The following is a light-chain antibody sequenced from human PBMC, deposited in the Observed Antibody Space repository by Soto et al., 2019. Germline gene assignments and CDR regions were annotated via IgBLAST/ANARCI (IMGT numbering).Light chain of an antibody. V-gene: IGLV2-14*01. CDR3: SSFTSSNTLV. CDR1: SSDVGGYIY. J-gene: IGLJ2*01. CDR2: DVS. Sequence: QSVLTQPASVSGSPGQSITISCPGTSSDVGGYIYVSWHQQHPGTAPKLMIYDVSNRPSGVSNRFSGSKSGNTASLTISGLQAEDEADYYCSSFTSSNTLVFGGGTKLTVL.